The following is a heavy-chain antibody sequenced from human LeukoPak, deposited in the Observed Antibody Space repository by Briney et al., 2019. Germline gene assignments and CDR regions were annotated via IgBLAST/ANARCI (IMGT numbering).Heavy chain of an antibody. D-gene: IGHD3-22*01. Sequence: PGGSLTLFCAASGFTLGSYWMHGARHAPGKGLVWVSRINTDGSSTSYADSVKGRFTISRDNAKNTLYLQMNSLRAEDTAVYYCARDRSSGYSADAFDKWGQGTMVTVSS. J-gene: IGHJ3*02. CDR2: INTDGSST. CDR1: GFTLGSYW. V-gene: IGHV3-74*01. CDR3: ARDRSSGYSADAFDK.